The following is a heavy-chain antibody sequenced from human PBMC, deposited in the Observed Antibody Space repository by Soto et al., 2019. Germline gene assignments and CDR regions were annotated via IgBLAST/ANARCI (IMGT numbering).Heavy chain of an antibody. J-gene: IGHJ5*02. CDR1: GGSFSTSYY. CDR3: TRLVWGITGTPGRPVGWFDP. CDR2: LSYTGAT. Sequence: SETLSFTCAVSGGSFSTSYYWAWIRQPPGKGLEWIGSLSYTGATFYNPSFKSRVTISVDTSKRRFSLRVNSVTPSDTASYYCTRLVWGITGTPGRPVGWFDPWGQGTLVTVSS. V-gene: IGHV4-39*02. D-gene: IGHD1-20*01.